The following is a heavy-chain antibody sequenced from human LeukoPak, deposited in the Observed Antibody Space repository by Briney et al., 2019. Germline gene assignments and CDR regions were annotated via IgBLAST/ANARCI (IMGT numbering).Heavy chain of an antibody. V-gene: IGHV1-2*06. CDR1: GYAFAGYF. D-gene: IGHD5-18*01. Sequence: ASVKVPCKASGYAFAGYFIHWVRQAPGQGLEWMGRINPNSGGTDYGQKFQGRVTMTRDTSITAAYMELSRLRSDDTAVYYCARASGYSYADYWGQGTLVTVSS. CDR2: INPNSGGT. J-gene: IGHJ4*02. CDR3: ARASGYSYADY.